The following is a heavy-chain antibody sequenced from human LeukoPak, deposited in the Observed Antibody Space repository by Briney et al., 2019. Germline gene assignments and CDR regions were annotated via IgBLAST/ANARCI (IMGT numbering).Heavy chain of an antibody. CDR1: GFTFSDYY. CDR3: ARSSGYYWNAFDI. D-gene: IGHD3-3*01. V-gene: IGHV3-11*04. Sequence: GGSLRLSCAASGFTFSDYYMSWIRQAPGKGLEWVSYISSSGSTIYYADSVKGRFTISRDNANNLLYLQMTNLRAEDTAVYYCARSSGYYWNAFDIWGQGTMVTVSS. CDR2: ISSSGSTI. J-gene: IGHJ3*02.